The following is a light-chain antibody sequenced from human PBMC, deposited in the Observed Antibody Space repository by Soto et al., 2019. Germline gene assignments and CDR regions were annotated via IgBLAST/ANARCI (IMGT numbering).Light chain of an antibody. CDR1: QGISSY. J-gene: IGKJ4*01. CDR3: QQLNTYPA. Sequence: DFPLTQSPSFLSASVGDRVTITCRASQGISSYLGWYQQAPGKAPKLLIYGASTLQSVVPSKFSGSGSGTEFSLTISSLQPEDFATYYCQQLNTYPAFGGGTKVDIK. V-gene: IGKV1-9*01. CDR2: GAS.